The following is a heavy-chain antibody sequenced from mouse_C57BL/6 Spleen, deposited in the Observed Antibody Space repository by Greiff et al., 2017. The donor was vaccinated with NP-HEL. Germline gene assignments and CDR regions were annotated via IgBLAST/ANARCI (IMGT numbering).Heavy chain of an antibody. J-gene: IGHJ4*01. CDR3: VSQATIGNYYAMDY. D-gene: IGHD1-2*01. CDR1: GFSFNTYA. V-gene: IGHV10-1*01. CDR2: IRSKSNNYAT. Sequence: DVKLVESGGGLVQPKGSLKLSCAASGFSFNTYAMNWVRQAPGKGLEWVARIRSKSNNYATYYADSVKDRFTISRDDSESMLYLQMNNLKTEDTAMYYCVSQATIGNYYAMDYWGQGTSVTVSS.